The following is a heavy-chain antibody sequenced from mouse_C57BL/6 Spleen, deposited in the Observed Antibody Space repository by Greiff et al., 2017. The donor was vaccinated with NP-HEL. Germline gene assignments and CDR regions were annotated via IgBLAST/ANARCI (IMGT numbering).Heavy chain of an antibody. D-gene: IGHD2-5*01. CDR1: GFTFSDYY. CDR2: INYDGSST. CDR3: ARGDGYSNRAWFAY. Sequence: EVQLVESEEGLVQPGSSMKLSCTASGFTFSDYYMAWVRQVPEKGLEWVANINYDGSSTYYLDSLKSRFIISRDNAKNILYLQMSSLKSEDTATYYCARGDGYSNRAWFAYWGQGTLVTVSA. V-gene: IGHV5-16*01. J-gene: IGHJ3*01.